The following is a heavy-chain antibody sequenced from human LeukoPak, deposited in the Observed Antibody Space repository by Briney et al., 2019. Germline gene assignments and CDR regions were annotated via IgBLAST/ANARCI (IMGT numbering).Heavy chain of an antibody. CDR1: GFTFSSYA. CDR3: ARVTKPLYCGGDCYPHY. Sequence: GGSLRLSCAASGFTFSSYAMHWVRQAPGKGLEWVAVISYDGSNKYYADSVKGRFTISRDNSKNTLYLQMNSLRAEDTAVYYCARVTKPLYCGGDCYPHYWGQGTLVTVSS. V-gene: IGHV3-30-3*01. D-gene: IGHD2-21*02. J-gene: IGHJ4*02. CDR2: ISYDGSNK.